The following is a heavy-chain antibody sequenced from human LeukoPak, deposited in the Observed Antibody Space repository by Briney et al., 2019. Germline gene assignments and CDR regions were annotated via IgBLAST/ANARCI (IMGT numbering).Heavy chain of an antibody. D-gene: IGHD3-10*01. V-gene: IGHV3-23*01. CDR2: LSGSGGGT. CDR1: GITLSNYG. Sequence: GGSLRLSCAVSGITLSNYGMSGVRQAPGKGLEWGAGLSGSGGGTNYADSVQGRFTISRDNPENTLYLQMNSLRAEDKAVYFCAKRGVVIRVFLVGFHKEAYYFDSWGQGALVTVSS. J-gene: IGHJ4*02. CDR3: AKRGVVIRVFLVGFHKEAYYFDS.